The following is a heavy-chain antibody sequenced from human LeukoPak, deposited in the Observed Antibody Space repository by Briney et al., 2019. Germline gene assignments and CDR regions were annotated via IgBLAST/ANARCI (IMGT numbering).Heavy chain of an antibody. V-gene: IGHV4-4*07. J-gene: IGHJ4*02. Sequence: SETLSLTCTVSGGSINSYYWSWIRQPAGKGLEWIGRIYTSGSTNYNPSLKSRVTMSVDTSKNQFSLKLSSVTAADTAVYYCAKLAQWLGADYWGQGTLVTVSS. D-gene: IGHD6-19*01. CDR1: GGSINSYY. CDR3: AKLAQWLGADY. CDR2: IYTSGST.